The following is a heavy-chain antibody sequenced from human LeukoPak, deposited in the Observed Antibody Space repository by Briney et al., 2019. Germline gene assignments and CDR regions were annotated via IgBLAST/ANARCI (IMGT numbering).Heavy chain of an antibody. CDR2: INPSSGGT. CDR3: ARGWDFWSGYYILDFDY. J-gene: IGHJ4*02. CDR1: GYTFTGYY. Sequence: ASVKVSCKASGYTFTGYYMHWVRQAPGQGLEWMGWINPSSGGTNYAQKFQGRVTMTRDTSISTAYMELSRLRSDDTAVYYCARGWDFWSGYYILDFDYWGQGTLVTVSS. V-gene: IGHV1-2*02. D-gene: IGHD3-3*01.